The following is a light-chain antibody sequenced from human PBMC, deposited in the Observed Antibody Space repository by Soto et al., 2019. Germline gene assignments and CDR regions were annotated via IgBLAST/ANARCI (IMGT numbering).Light chain of an antibody. CDR2: GAS. CDR1: QSVSSSY. Sequence: EIVLPQSPATLSLSPGERATLSCRASQSVSSSYLAWYQQKPGQAHRLLIYGASSRATGIPDRFSGSGSGTDFTLTISRLEPEDFAVYYCQQYGSSPQTFGKGTKVDIK. J-gene: IGKJ1*01. V-gene: IGKV3-20*01. CDR3: QQYGSSPQT.